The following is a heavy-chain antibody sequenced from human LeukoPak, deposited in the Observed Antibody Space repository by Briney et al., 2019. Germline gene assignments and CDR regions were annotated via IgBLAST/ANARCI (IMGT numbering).Heavy chain of an antibody. CDR1: GYTFTGYY. V-gene: IGHV1-24*01. Sequence: EASVKVSCTASGYTFTGYYMHWVRQAPGKGLEWMGGFDPEDGETIYAQKFQGRVTMTEDTSTDTAYMELSSLRSEDTAVYYCATPSVAGTLAFDYWGQGTLVTVSS. CDR3: ATPSVAGTLAFDY. CDR2: FDPEDGET. D-gene: IGHD6-19*01. J-gene: IGHJ4*02.